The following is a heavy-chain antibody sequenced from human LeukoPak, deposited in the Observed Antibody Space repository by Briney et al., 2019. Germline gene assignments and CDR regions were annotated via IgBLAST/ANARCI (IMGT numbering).Heavy chain of an antibody. V-gene: IGHV3-23*01. Sequence: GGSLRLSCAASGFTFSSYAMSWVRQAPGKGLEWVSVISGSGTSTYYADSVKGRFTISRDNSKSTLYLQMNSLRAEDTAVYYCAKAANYGERAVHYYYYMDVWGKGTTVTVSS. J-gene: IGHJ6*03. CDR1: GFTFSSYA. D-gene: IGHD4-17*01. CDR3: AKAANYGERAVHYYYYMDV. CDR2: ISGSGTST.